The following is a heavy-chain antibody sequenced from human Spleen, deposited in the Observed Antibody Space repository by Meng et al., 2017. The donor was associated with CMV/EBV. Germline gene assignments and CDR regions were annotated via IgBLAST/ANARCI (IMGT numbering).Heavy chain of an antibody. J-gene: IGHJ4*02. CDR2: IYYSGST. CDR1: GGSISSSSYY. Sequence: SETLSLTCTVSGGSISSSSYYWGWIRQPPGKGLEWIGSIYYSGSTYYNPSLKSRVTISVDTSKNQFSLKLGFVTAADTAVYYCARWSAMAFDYWGQGTLVTVSS. V-gene: IGHV4-39*07. CDR3: ARWSAMAFDY. D-gene: IGHD5-18*01.